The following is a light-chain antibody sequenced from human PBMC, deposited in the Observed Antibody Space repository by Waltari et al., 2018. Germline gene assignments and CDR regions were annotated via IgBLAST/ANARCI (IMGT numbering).Light chain of an antibody. Sequence: DIVMTQSPDSLAVSLGERATINCKSSQSFLYSSNNKNYLSWYQQKPGQPPKLLIYWASTRESGVPDRFSGSGSGTDFTLTISSLQPEDFATYYCQQANSFPYTFGQGTKLEIK. CDR3: QQANSFPYT. V-gene: IGKV4-1*01. CDR2: WAS. J-gene: IGKJ2*01. CDR1: QSFLYSSNNKNY.